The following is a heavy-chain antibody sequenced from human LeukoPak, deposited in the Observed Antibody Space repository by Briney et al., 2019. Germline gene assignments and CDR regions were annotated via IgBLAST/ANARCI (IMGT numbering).Heavy chain of an antibody. CDR3: AAANGYSSGWYNFDH. CDR2: INPSGGST. D-gene: IGHD6-19*01. J-gene: IGHJ4*02. Sequence: ASVQDSCKASGYTFTTCYMNWLRRAPGQGGEGMGVINPSGGSTSYAKTFHGGLTMTWDTSSSTISLELSSLTSADTAALSFAAANGYSSGWYNFDHWGQGTLVTVSS. V-gene: IGHV1-46*01. CDR1: GYTFTTCY.